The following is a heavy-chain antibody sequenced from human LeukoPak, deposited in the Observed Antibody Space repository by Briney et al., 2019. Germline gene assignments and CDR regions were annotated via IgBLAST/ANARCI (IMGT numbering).Heavy chain of an antibody. J-gene: IGHJ4*02. Sequence: GGSLRLSCAASGFSLSSYGMHWVRQAPGKGLEWVAFISYGASDKYYADSVKGRFTISRDNSKNTLYLQMNSLRAEDAAVYYCAKDRGWYFDYWGQGTLVTVSS. CDR2: ISYGASDK. CDR3: AKDRGWYFDY. D-gene: IGHD6-19*01. V-gene: IGHV3-30*18. CDR1: GFSLSSYG.